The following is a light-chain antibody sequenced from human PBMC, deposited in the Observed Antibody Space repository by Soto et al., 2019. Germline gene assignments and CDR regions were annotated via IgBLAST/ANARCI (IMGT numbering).Light chain of an antibody. CDR3: CSYAGSNILV. Sequence: QSVLTQPASVSGSPGQSITISSTGTSSDVGSYNLVSWYQQHPGKAPKLMIYEGSKRPSGVSNRFSGSKSGNTASLTISGLQAEDEADYYCCSYAGSNILVFGGGTKLTVL. CDR1: SSDVGSYNL. J-gene: IGLJ2*01. V-gene: IGLV2-23*01. CDR2: EGS.